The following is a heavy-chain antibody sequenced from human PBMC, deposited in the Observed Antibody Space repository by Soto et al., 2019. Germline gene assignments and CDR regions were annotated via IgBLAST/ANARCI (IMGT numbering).Heavy chain of an antibody. J-gene: IGHJ4*02. CDR3: ASHPLTMVRGEGGDY. D-gene: IGHD3-10*01. CDR1: GGSISSSSYY. CDR2: IYYSGST. Sequence: QLQLQESGPGLVKPSETLSLTCTVSGGSISSSSYYWGWIRQPPGKGLEWIGSIYYSGSTYYNPSRKSRITISVDTSKNQCSLKLSSVTDADRAVYYCASHPLTMVRGEGGDYWGQGTLVTVSS. V-gene: IGHV4-39*01.